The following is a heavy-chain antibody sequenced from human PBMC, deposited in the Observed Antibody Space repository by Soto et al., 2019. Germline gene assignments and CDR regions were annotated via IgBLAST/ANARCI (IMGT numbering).Heavy chain of an antibody. Sequence: QVQLVDSGGGEVQPGRSLTISCAASGFTFSTYGMHWVRQTPGKGLEWVAVISYDGTNKFYSDYVKGRFTISRDNFKNPLTLQMNRLRADDTAVYSCAKDLQSYGDYDYYCYGMDVWGLGTRVTVSS. D-gene: IGHD4-17*01. V-gene: IGHV3-30*18. CDR2: ISYDGTNK. CDR1: GFTFSTYG. CDR3: AKDLQSYGDYDYYCYGMDV. J-gene: IGHJ6*02.